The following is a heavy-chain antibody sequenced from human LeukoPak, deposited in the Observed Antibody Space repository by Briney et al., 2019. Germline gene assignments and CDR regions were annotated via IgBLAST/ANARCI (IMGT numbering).Heavy chain of an antibody. D-gene: IGHD2-2*01. CDR3: VRDDTTSCYFHH. V-gene: IGHV3-48*04. J-gene: IGHJ1*01. CDR2: ITGGDGGI. Sequence: GGSLRLSCEGSGITFAAYSLNWVRQAPGKGLEWVAYITGGDGGIYYTDSVKGLFTISRDDAKNSLYLQMTSPSAEDTAVYYCVRDDTTSCYFHHWGQGTLVTASS. CDR1: GITFAAYS.